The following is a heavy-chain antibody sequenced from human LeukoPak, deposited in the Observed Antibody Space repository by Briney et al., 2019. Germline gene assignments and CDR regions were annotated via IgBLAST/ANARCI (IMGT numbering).Heavy chain of an antibody. Sequence: ASVKVSCKASGYTFTSYYMHWVRQAPGQGLEWMGIINPSGGSTSYAQKFQGRVTMTTDTSTSTAYMELRSLRSDDTAVYYCARTTVVYHGFDPWGQGTLVTVSS. CDR1: GYTFTSYY. J-gene: IGHJ5*02. D-gene: IGHD4-23*01. CDR2: INPSGGST. V-gene: IGHV1-46*01. CDR3: ARTTVVYHGFDP.